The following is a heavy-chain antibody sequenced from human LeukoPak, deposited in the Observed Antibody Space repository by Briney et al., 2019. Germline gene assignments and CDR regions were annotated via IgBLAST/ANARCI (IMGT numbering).Heavy chain of an antibody. D-gene: IGHD6-13*01. Sequence: SETLSLTCTVSGGSISGGDYFWSWVRQPPGKGLGWIGYIYHSGGAHYNPSLKSRVTISIDTSRNQFSLRLSSVTAADTAVYYCARRDTGSSVDPWGQGTLVTVSS. V-gene: IGHV4-30-4*01. CDR3: ARRDTGSSVDP. CDR2: IYHSGGA. CDR1: GGSISGGDYF. J-gene: IGHJ5*02.